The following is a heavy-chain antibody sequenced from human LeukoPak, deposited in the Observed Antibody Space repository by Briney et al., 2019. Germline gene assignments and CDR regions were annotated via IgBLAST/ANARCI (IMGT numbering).Heavy chain of an antibody. CDR3: ARDMSRSFQH. D-gene: IGHD3-10*02. V-gene: IGHV3-30-3*01. J-gene: IGHJ1*01. Sequence: GSLRLSCAASGFTFSSYAMHWVRQAPGKGLEWVAVISYDGSNKYYADSVKGLFTISRDNSKNTLYLQMNSLRAEDTAVYYCARDMSRSFQHWGQGTLVTVSS. CDR2: ISYDGSNK. CDR1: GFTFSSYA.